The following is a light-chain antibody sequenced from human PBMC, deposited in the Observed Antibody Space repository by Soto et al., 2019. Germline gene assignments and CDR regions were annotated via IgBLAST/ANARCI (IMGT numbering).Light chain of an antibody. CDR1: QGISAW. V-gene: IGKV1-12*01. Sequence: DIQMTQSPSSVSASVGDRVTITCRASQGISAWLGWYQQKPGKAPSLLIYGTSSLQGGVPSRFSGGGAGTEFNLSISSLQPEDAGTYYCQQARISQVTFGGGTKVEIK. J-gene: IGKJ4*01. CDR3: QQARISQVT. CDR2: GTS.